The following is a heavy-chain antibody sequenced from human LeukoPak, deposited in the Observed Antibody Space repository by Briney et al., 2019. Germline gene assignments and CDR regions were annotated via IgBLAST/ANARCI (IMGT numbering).Heavy chain of an antibody. CDR2: IYPGDSDT. V-gene: IGHV5-51*01. CDR1: GYSFTTYW. D-gene: IGHD3-10*01. J-gene: IGHJ4*02. CDR3: ARHGSGSGTYRSFDS. Sequence: GGSLKISCQVSGYSFTTYWIGWVRQMPGKGLEWMGIIYPGDSDTTYSPSFQGQVTISADKSINTACLQWSSLKASDTAMYYCARHGSGSGTYRSFDSWGQGTLVTVSS.